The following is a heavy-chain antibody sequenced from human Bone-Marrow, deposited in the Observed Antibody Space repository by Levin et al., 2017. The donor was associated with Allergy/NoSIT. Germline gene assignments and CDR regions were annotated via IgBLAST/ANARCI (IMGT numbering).Heavy chain of an antibody. CDR1: GFTFEDYL. CDR3: AKDGGYSGYGWGGQYFYYAMDV. D-gene: IGHD5-12*01. V-gene: IGHV3-9*01. J-gene: IGHJ6*02. Sequence: PGGSLRLSCVASGFTFEDYLMHWVRQVPGKGLEWVGSLTWNSVVVGYADSVKGRFTISRDNAKRSLYLEMNSLRAEDTALYYCAKDGGYSGYGWGGQYFYYAMDVWGQGTTVTVSS. CDR2: LTWNSVVV.